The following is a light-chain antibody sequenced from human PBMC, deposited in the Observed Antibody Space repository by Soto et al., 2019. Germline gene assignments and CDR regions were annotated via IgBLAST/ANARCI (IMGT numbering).Light chain of an antibody. CDR2: HAS. CDR1: QSISSY. J-gene: IGKJ1*01. CDR3: QQYNSYS. V-gene: IGKV1-5*01. Sequence: DIQMTQSPSSLSASVGDRVTITCRASQSISSYLIWYQQKPGTAPKVLIYHASNLQSGVPSRFSGSGSGTEFTLTISSLQPDDFATYYCQQYNSYSFGQGTKVDIK.